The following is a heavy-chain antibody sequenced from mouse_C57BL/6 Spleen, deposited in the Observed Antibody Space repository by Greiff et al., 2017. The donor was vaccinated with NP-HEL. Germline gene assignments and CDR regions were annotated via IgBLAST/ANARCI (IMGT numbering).Heavy chain of an antibody. CDR2: INPYNGGT. J-gene: IGHJ4*01. D-gene: IGHD2-1*01. CDR1: GYTFTDYY. CDR3: ARRRNYGKDYYAMDY. V-gene: IGHV1-19*01. Sequence: EVQLQQSGPVLVKPGASVKMSCKASGYTFTDYYMNWVKQSHGKSLEWIGVINPYNGGTSYNQKFKGKATLTVDKSSSTAYMELNSLTSEDSAVYYCARRRNYGKDYYAMDYWGRGTSVTVSS.